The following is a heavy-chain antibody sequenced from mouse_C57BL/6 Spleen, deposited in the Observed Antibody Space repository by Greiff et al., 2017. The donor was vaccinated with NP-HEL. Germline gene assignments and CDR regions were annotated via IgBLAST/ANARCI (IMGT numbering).Heavy chain of an antibody. Sequence: VQLKESGAELVRPGSSVKMSCKTSGYTFTSYGINWVKQRPGQGLEWIGYIYIGNGYTEYNEKFKDKATLTVDKSSSTAYMQLSSLTSEDSAVYYCAREDYATMDYWGQGTSVTVSS. CDR3: AREDYATMDY. V-gene: IGHV1-58*01. D-gene: IGHD2-4*01. CDR1: GYTFTSYG. J-gene: IGHJ4*01. CDR2: IYIGNGYT.